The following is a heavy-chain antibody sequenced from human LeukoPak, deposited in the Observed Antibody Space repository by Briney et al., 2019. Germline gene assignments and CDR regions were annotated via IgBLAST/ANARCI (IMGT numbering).Heavy chain of an antibody. CDR1: GYTFTGYY. Sequence: ASVKVSCKASGYTFTGYYMHWARQAPGQGLEWMGWINPNSGGTNYAQKFQGRVTMTRDTSISTAYMELSRLRSDDTAVYYCARGLMVRGVNDNWFDPWGQGTLVTVSS. CDR2: INPNSGGT. J-gene: IGHJ5*02. D-gene: IGHD3-10*01. V-gene: IGHV1-2*02. CDR3: ARGLMVRGVNDNWFDP.